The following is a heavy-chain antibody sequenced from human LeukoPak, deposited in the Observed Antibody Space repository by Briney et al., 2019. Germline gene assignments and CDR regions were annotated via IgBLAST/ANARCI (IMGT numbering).Heavy chain of an antibody. CDR1: GGSINSYY. CDR2: IYYSGST. Sequence: PSETLSLTCTASGGSINSYYWNWIRQPPGKGLEWIGYIYYSGSTSYNPSLKSRVTISVDTSNNQFSLKLISVTAADTAVYYCARMDQSSLERYFDYWGQGTLVTVSS. J-gene: IGHJ4*02. CDR3: ARMDQSSLERYFDY. D-gene: IGHD2-2*03. V-gene: IGHV4-59*01.